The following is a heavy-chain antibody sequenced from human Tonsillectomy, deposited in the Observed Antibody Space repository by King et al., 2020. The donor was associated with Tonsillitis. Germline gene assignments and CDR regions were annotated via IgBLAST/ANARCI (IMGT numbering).Heavy chain of an antibody. CDR1: GYSFTNNW. CDR3: AKHRGGYFASGTFDY. CDR2: IYPGDADT. V-gene: IGHV5-51*01. J-gene: IGHJ4*02. Sequence: VQLVESGAEVKKPGESLKISCKCSGYSFTNNWIGWVRQMPGKGLEWMGFIYPGDADTTYSPSFQGQVTISADKSISTAYLQWGSLKASDTARYYCAKHRGGYFASGTFDYWGQGTLVTVSS. D-gene: IGHD3-10*01.